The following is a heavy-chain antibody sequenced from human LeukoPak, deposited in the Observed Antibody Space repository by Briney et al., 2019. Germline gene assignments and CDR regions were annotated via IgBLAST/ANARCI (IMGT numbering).Heavy chain of an antibody. Sequence: HAGGSLRLSCAASGFTFDDYAMHWVRQAPGKGLEWVSGISWNSGSIGYADSVKGRFTISRDNAKNSLYLQMNSLRAEDTALYYCAKDPTYRGYSYAFDYWGQGTLVTVSS. CDR2: ISWNSGSI. D-gene: IGHD5-18*01. CDR1: GFTFDDYA. J-gene: IGHJ4*02. CDR3: AKDPTYRGYSYAFDY. V-gene: IGHV3-9*01.